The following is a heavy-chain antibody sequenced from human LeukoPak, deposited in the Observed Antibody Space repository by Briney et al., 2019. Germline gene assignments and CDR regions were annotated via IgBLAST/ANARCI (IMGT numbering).Heavy chain of an antibody. D-gene: IGHD3-16*01. V-gene: IGHV3-30*18. CDR3: AKILWGDPLGPFDY. J-gene: IGHJ4*02. CDR1: GFTFSSYG. CDR2: ISYDGSNK. Sequence: GGSLRLSCEASGFTFSSYGMHWVRQALGKGLEWVAVISYDGSNKYYADSVKGRFTISRDNSKNTLYLQMNSLRTEDTAVYYWAKILWGDPLGPFDYWGQGTLVTVSS.